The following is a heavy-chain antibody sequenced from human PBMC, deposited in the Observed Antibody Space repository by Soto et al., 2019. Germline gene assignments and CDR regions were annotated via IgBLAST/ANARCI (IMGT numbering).Heavy chain of an antibody. V-gene: IGHV4-59*08. J-gene: IGHJ4*02. CDR1: GGSISSYY. D-gene: IGHD4-17*01. CDR2: IYYSGST. Sequence: PSETLSLTCTVSGGSISSYYWSWIRQPPGKGLEWIGYIYYSGSTNYNPSLKSRVTISVDTSKNQFSLKLSSVTAADTAVYYCARHFGHGDPLFDYWGQGTLVTVSS. CDR3: ARHFGHGDPLFDY.